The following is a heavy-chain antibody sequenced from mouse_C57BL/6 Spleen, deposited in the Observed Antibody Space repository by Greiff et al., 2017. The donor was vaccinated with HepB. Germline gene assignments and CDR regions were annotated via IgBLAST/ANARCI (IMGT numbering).Heavy chain of an antibody. J-gene: IGHJ2*01. Sequence: EVKVVESGGGLVQPGGSLKLSCAASGFTFSDYYMYWVRQTPEKRLEWVAYISNGGGSTYYPDTVKGRFTISRDNAKNTLYLQMSRLKSEDTAMYYCARHNLYFDYWGQGTTLTVSS. V-gene: IGHV5-12*01. CDR2: ISNGGGST. D-gene: IGHD4-1*02. CDR1: GFTFSDYY. CDR3: ARHNLYFDY.